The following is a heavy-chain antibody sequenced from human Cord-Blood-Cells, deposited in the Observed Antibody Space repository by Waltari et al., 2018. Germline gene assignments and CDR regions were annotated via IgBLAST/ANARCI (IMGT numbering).Heavy chain of an antibody. CDR1: GYTLTELS. D-gene: IGHD1-26*01. J-gene: IGHJ4*02. Sequence: QVQLVQSGAEVKKPGASVKVSCKVSGYTLTELSMHLVRQAPGKGLEWMGGFDPEDGETIYAQKFQGRVTMTEDTSTDTAYMELSSLRSEDTAVYYFATAYRVGAATGFDYWGQGTLVTVSS. CDR3: ATAYRVGAATGFDY. V-gene: IGHV1-24*01. CDR2: FDPEDGET.